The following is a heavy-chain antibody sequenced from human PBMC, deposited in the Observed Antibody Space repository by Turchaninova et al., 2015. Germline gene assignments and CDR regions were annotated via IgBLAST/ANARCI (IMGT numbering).Heavy chain of an antibody. Sequence: QVHLVQFGAEVTKHGDSLKVSFKDDGKIVTTYDMHWERHAPGQRLEWMGWINAGNGDTKYSQKFHGRFTITRDTSANTAYMELSSLRSEDTAVYYCARGVLAYSTAPSSWYLDLWGRGTLVTVSS. D-gene: IGHD5-18*01. CDR3: ARGVLAYSTAPSSWYLDL. CDR1: GKIVTTYD. J-gene: IGHJ2*01. CDR2: INAGNGDT. V-gene: IGHV1-3*01.